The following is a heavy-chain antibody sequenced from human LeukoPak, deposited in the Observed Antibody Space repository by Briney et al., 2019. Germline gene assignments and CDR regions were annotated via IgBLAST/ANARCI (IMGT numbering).Heavy chain of an antibody. V-gene: IGHV3-15*01. CDR2: IKSKTDGATT. D-gene: IGHD2-2*01. Sequence: PGGSLRLSCAASGFTVRNAWMSWVRQAPGKGLEWVGRIKSKTDGATTDYAAPVEGRFTISRDDSENTLYLQMNSLKTEDTAVYFCTTWPAARLKLDYWGHGILVTVSS. J-gene: IGHJ4*01. CDR1: GFTVRNAW. CDR3: TTWPAARLKLDY.